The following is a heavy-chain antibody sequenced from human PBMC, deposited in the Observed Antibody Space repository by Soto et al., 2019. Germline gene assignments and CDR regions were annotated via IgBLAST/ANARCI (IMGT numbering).Heavy chain of an antibody. CDR3: ARTAKYYYGSGSYYIFRGMDV. CDR1: GYSFTSYW. J-gene: IGHJ6*02. V-gene: IGHV5-51*01. CDR2: IYPGDSDT. Sequence: PGESLKISCKGSGYSFTSYWIGWVRQMPGKGLEWMGIIYPGDSDTRYSPSFQGQATISADKSISTAYLQWSSLKACDTAMYYCARTAKYYYGSGSYYIFRGMDVWGQGTTVTVSS. D-gene: IGHD3-10*01.